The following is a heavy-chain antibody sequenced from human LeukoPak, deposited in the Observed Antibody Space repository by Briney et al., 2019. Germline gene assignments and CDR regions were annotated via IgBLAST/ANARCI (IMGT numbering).Heavy chain of an antibody. V-gene: IGHV3-30-3*01. CDR3: ARAPGSSASWTYFDF. CDR2: ISYDGSDK. D-gene: IGHD6-13*01. CDR1: GFTFSNFA. J-gene: IGHJ4*02. Sequence: PGGSLRLSCAASGFTFSNFAIHWVRKAPGKGLEWVAVISYDGSDKYYADSVKGRFTISRDNPKNTLYLQMYSLRAEDTAVYYCARAPGSSASWTYFDFWGQGTLVTVSS.